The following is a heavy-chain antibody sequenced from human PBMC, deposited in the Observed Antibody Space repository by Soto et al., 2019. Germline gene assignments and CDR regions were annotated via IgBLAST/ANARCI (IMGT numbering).Heavy chain of an antibody. CDR3: ATEARGRYGGGDY. CDR2: FDPEDGET. CDR1: GYTLTELS. J-gene: IGHJ4*02. Sequence: QVQLVQSGAEVKKPGASVKVSCKVSGYTLTELSMHWVRQAPGKGLEWMGGFDPEDGETIYAQKFQGRVTMTEATSTDTAYMELSSMGSADTAVCYCATEARGRYGGGDYWGQGTLVTVSS. D-gene: IGHD1-26*01. V-gene: IGHV1-24*01.